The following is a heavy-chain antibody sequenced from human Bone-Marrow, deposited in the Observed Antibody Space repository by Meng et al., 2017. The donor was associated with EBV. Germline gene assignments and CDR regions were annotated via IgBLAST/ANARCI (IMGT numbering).Heavy chain of an antibody. V-gene: IGHV3-21*01. Sequence: EVQLGVSGGGLVKPGGSLRLSCAASGFTFSSYSMNWVRQAPGKGLEWVSSISSRSSYIYYADSVKGRFTISRDNAKNSLYLQMNSLRAEDTAVYYCARESRGWFDPWGQGTLVTVSS. J-gene: IGHJ5*02. CDR2: ISSRSSYI. CDR1: GFTFSSYS. CDR3: ARESRGWFDP.